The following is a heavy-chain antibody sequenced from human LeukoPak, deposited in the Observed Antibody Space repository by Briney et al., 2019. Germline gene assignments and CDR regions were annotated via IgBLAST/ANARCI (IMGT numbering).Heavy chain of an antibody. CDR1: GFSFSSYA. J-gene: IGHJ4*02. CDR3: ATDVTMARGVLDY. D-gene: IGHD3-10*01. CDR2: ISYDGDSNNK. V-gene: IGHV3-30-3*01. Sequence: GGSLRLSCAASGFSFSSYAMHWVRQAPGKGLEWVAVISYDGDSNNKYYADSAKGRFTISRDNSKNTLYLQMNSLRAEDTAVYYCATDVTMARGVLDYWGRGTLVTVSS.